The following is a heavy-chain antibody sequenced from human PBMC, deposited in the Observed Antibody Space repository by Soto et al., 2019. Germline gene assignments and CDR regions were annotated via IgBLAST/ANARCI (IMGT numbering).Heavy chain of an antibody. CDR1: GDSLRSNSYF. J-gene: IGHJ3*02. CDR2: AFYSGSS. Sequence: QLQLQESGPGLVKPSETLSLTCTVSGDSLRSNSYFWGWIRQSPGKGLEWIGSAFYSGSSYHNPSLKSRVTISVDTSKNQLSLRLSTVTAADTAIYYCARHVLALHDCGDPRVFDIWGQGTMVTVSS. D-gene: IGHD4-17*01. CDR3: ARHVLALHDCGDPRVFDI. V-gene: IGHV4-39*01.